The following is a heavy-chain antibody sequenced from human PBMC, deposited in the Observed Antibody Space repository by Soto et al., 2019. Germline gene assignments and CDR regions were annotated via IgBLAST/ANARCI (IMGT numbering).Heavy chain of an antibody. Sequence: ASVKVSCKASGGTFSSYAISWVRQAPGQGLEWMGGIIPIFGTANYAQKFQGRVTITADESTSTAYMELSSLRSEDTAVYYCAGDVYSGSYRGDPFYYWGQGTLVTVSS. CDR2: IIPIFGTA. CDR3: AGDVYSGSYRGDPFYY. CDR1: GGTFSSYA. D-gene: IGHD1-26*01. V-gene: IGHV1-69*13. J-gene: IGHJ4*02.